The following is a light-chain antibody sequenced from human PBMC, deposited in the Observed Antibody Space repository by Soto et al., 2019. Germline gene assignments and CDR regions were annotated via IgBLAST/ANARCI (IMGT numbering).Light chain of an antibody. V-gene: IGLV2-14*01. J-gene: IGLJ1*01. CDR3: ISYTSSSTLV. Sequence: QSALTQPASVSGSPGQSITISCTGTDSDVGGYNYVSWYQQHPGKAPKLMIYEVNNRPSGVSNRFSGSKSGNTASLTISGLQSEDEADYYCISYTSSSTLVFGTGTKLTVL. CDR1: DSDVGGYNY. CDR2: EVN.